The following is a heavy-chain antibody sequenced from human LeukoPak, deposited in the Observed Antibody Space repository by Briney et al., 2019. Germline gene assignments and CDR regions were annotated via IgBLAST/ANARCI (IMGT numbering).Heavy chain of an antibody. V-gene: IGHV4-34*01. D-gene: IGHD2-21*01. CDR3: ARGKGEGDSGLGTEQDY. J-gene: IGHJ4*02. CDR1: GGSFGGYY. Sequence: PSGTLSLTCAVYGGSFGGYYWSWIRQPPGKGLEWIGEINHSGSTNYNPSLKSRVTISVDTSKNQFSLKLSSVTAADTAVYYCARGKGEGDSGLGTEQDYWGQGTLVTVSS. CDR2: INHSGST.